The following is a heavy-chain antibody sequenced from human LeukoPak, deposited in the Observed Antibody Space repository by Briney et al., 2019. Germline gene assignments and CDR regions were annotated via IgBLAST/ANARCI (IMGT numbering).Heavy chain of an antibody. J-gene: IGHJ4*02. CDR1: GYSFTSYW. Sequence: GKSLKISCKGSGYSFTSYWIGWVRQMPGKGLEWMGIIYPGDSDTRYSPSFQGQVTISADKSISTAYLQWSSLKASDTAMYYCARGESHYYDSSGYYYDYWGQGTLVTVSS. CDR3: ARGESHYYDSSGYYYDY. D-gene: IGHD3-22*01. CDR2: IYPGDSDT. V-gene: IGHV5-51*01.